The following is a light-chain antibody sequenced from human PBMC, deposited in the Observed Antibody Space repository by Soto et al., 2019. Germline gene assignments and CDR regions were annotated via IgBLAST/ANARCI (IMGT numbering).Light chain of an antibody. CDR3: QQSYSTHPVT. Sequence: DIQMTQSPSTLLASLGDRVTITGRASQGISKWLAWYQQKPGKATNLLIYAASSLQSGVPSRFSGSGSGTDFTLTISSLQPEDFANYYCQQSYSTHPVTFGQGTKVDIK. CDR1: QGISKW. J-gene: IGKJ1*01. CDR2: AAS. V-gene: IGKV1-39*01.